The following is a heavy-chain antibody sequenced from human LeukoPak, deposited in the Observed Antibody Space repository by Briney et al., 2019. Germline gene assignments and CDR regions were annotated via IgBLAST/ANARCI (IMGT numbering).Heavy chain of an antibody. Sequence: ASVKVSCKASGYSFTSHEIIWVRQATGQGREWMGWMTPNSGYTAYAQKFQGRVSMTRDTSTNTAYMELSSLTSDDTGVYYCARNGGGLGYWGQGSLVTVSS. J-gene: IGHJ4*02. CDR1: GYSFTSHE. CDR3: ARNGGGLGY. V-gene: IGHV1-8*01. D-gene: IGHD4-23*01. CDR2: MTPNSGYT.